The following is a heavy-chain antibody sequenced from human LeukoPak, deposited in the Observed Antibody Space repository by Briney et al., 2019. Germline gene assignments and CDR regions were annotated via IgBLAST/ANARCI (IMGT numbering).Heavy chain of an antibody. J-gene: IGHJ4*02. Sequence: GGSLRLSCAASGFTLSSYSMNWVRQAPGKGLEWVAVISYDGSNEYYADSVRGRFTISRDNSKNTLYLQMNSLRPEDTALYYCARAYSSGWSLPFDNWGQGTLVLVSS. CDR3: ARAYSSGWSLPFDN. D-gene: IGHD6-19*01. V-gene: IGHV3-30*03. CDR2: ISYDGSNE. CDR1: GFTLSSYS.